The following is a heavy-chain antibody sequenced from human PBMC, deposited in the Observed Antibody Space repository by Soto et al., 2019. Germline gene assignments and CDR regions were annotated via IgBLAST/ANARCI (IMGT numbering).Heavy chain of an antibody. V-gene: IGHV1-8*01. CDR3: ARERSLRLDP. D-gene: IGHD3-10*01. J-gene: IGHJ5*02. Sequence: ASVKVSCKASGYTFTSYDINWVRQATGQGLEWMGWTNPNSGNTGYAQKFQGRVTMTRNTSISTAYMELSSLRSEDTAVYYCARERSLRLDPWGQGTLVTVSS. CDR2: TNPNSGNT. CDR1: GYTFTSYD.